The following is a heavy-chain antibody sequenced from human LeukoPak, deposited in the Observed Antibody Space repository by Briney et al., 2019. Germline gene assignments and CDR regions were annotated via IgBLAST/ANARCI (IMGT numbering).Heavy chain of an antibody. CDR1: GFIFSSYS. CDR3: ARMGDSSGYYTPAEYFQH. V-gene: IGHV3-21*01. J-gene: IGHJ1*01. Sequence: GGSLRLSCVASGFIFSSYSMNWVRQAPGKGLEWVSSISSSSSYIYYADPVKGRFTISRDNAKNSLYLQMNSLRAEDTAVYYCARMGDSSGYYTPAEYFQHWGQGTLVTVSS. D-gene: IGHD3-22*01. CDR2: ISSSSSYI.